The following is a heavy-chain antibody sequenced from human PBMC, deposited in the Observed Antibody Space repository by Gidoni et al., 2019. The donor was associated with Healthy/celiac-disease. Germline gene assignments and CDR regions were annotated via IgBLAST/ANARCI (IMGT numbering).Heavy chain of an antibody. CDR1: GGSFSSY. V-gene: IGHV4-34*01. D-gene: IGHD6-6*01. CDR2: INHTGST. CDR3: ARGRRGSYGLDY. J-gene: IGHJ4*02. Sequence: QVQLKQWGAGLLKPSETLYLTCAVYGGSFSSYWSWFRQPPGKGLEWLGEINHTGSTNYNPSRKSRVTISVDTSKSQCSLKLTAVTAAGTAVYYCARGRRGSYGLDYWGQGTLVTVSS.